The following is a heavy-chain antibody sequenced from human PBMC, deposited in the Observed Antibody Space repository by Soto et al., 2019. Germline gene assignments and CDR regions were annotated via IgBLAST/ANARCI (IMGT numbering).Heavy chain of an antibody. CDR1: GFTFSSYG. J-gene: IGHJ4*02. Sequence: QVQLVESGGGVVQPGRSLRLFCAASGFTFSSYGMHWVRQAPGKGLEWVAVIWYDGRNKYYADSVKGRFTISRDNSKNTLYLQMNSLRAEDTAVYYCARSDRRCSPNCVEVADYWGQGTLVTVSS. CDR3: ARSDRRCSPNCVEVADY. V-gene: IGHV3-33*01. CDR2: IWYDGRNK. D-gene: IGHD2-2*01.